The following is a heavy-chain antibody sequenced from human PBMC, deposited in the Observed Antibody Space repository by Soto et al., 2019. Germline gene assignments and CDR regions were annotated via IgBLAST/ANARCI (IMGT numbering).Heavy chain of an antibody. CDR2: IYSGGST. Sequence: GGSLSLSCAASGFTVSSNYMSWVRQAPGKGLEWVSVIYSGGSTYYADSVKGRFTISRDNSKNTLYLQMNSLRAEVTAVYYFARDKYSSSWYDYWGQGTLVTVSS. V-gene: IGHV3-66*01. CDR3: ARDKYSSSWYDY. CDR1: GFTVSSNY. D-gene: IGHD6-13*01. J-gene: IGHJ4*02.